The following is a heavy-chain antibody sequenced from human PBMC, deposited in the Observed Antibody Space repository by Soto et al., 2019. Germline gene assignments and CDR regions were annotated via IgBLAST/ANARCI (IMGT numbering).Heavy chain of an antibody. J-gene: IGHJ4*02. CDR3: ARDLFGSWTIDY. CDR2: INPIDGSI. D-gene: IGHD6-13*01. CDR1: GYNFVSNH. Sequence: QVQLVQSGAAVREPGASVKVSCKTSGYNFVSNHIHWVRQTPAQGLEWMGIINPIDGSISYAQKFRGRVTVTRGTPTSSVYMELRGLTPADTAVYFCARDLFGSWTIDYWGPGTLVTVSS. V-gene: IGHV1-46*01.